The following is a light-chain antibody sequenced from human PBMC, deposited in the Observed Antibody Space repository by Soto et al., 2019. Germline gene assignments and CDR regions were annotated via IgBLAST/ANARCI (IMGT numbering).Light chain of an antibody. J-gene: IGLJ1*01. CDR2: DVS. CDR1: SSDVGGYNY. CDR3: SSYTSSSTPYV. Sequence: QSVLTQPASLSGSPGQSITISCTGNSSDVGGYNYVSWYQQHPGKAPKLMIYDVSNRPSGVSNRFSGSKSGNTASLTISGLQAEDEADYYCSSYTSSSTPYVFGTGTKVTVL. V-gene: IGLV2-14*01.